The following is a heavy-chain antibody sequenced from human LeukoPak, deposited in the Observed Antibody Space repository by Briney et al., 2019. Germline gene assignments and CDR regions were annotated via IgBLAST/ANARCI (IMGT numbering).Heavy chain of an antibody. CDR3: ARLHHDYGSGTYGGAYNYYMDV. Sequence: SETLSLTCAVYGGSSSGYYWSWIRQPPGKGLGWIGEINHSGSTNYNPSLKSRVTISVDTSKNQFSPKLSSVTAADTAVYYCARLHHDYGSGTYGGAYNYYMDVWGKGTTVTVSS. CDR2: INHSGST. J-gene: IGHJ6*03. V-gene: IGHV4-34*01. CDR1: GGSSSGYY. D-gene: IGHD3-10*01.